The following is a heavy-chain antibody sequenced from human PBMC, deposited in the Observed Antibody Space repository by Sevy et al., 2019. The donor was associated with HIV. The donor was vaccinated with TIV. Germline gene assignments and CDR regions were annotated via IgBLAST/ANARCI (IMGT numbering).Heavy chain of an antibody. CDR3: ARGIITMVRGVILGYYYYYMDV. CDR1: GFTFSSYW. V-gene: IGHV3-7*01. D-gene: IGHD3-10*01. J-gene: IGHJ6*03. CDR2: IKQDGSEK. Sequence: GGSLRLSCAASGFTFSSYWMSWVRQAPGKGLEWVANIKQDGSEKYYVDSVKGRFTISRDNAKNSLYLQMNSLRAEDKAVYYCARGIITMVRGVILGYYYYYMDVWGKGTTVTVSS.